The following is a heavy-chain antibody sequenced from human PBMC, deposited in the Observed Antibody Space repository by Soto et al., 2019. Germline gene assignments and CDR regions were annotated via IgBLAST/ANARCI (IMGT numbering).Heavy chain of an antibody. V-gene: IGHV3-7*03. J-gene: IGHJ4*02. CDR1: GFTFSKFW. CDR3: ARIQTYYTFWGGYRNDQ. Sequence: PGGSLRLSCEGSGFTFSKFWMSWLRQAPGKGLEWLANIRDDGSEKYYLDSVKGRFAISRDNAKNSVSLLMSSLRVEDTAVYYCARIQTYYTFWGGYRNDQWGQGTLVTVSS. CDR2: IRDDGSEK. D-gene: IGHD3-3*01.